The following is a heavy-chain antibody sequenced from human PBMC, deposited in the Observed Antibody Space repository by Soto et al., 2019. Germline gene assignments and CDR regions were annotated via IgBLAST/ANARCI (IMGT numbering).Heavy chain of an antibody. CDR2: IIPILGSA. D-gene: IGHD1-26*01. CDR1: GGSFSSNA. CDR3: ASRERVDAFDI. J-gene: IGHJ3*02. V-gene: IGHV1-69*01. Sequence: QVQLVQSGAEVKKPGSSVKVSCKASGGSFSSNAISWVQQAPGQGLEWMGGIIPILGSANYAQKFQDRLTITADGSTTTPYMELNRLRSEDAAVYYCASRERVDAFDIWGQGTLVTVSS.